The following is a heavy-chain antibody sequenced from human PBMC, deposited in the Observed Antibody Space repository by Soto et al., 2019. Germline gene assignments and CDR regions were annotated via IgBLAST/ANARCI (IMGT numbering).Heavy chain of an antibody. CDR3: ARSSAERYYHYF. V-gene: IGHV4-59*01. D-gene: IGHD3-10*01. CDR1: Y. Sequence: YGCGLRQHPGKGLECIGYISYSGTTKYNPSLKNRVTILRDTSKNQFSLKLSSVTAADTAVYYCARSSAERYYHYFRGQGALVTGS. CDR2: ISYSGTT. J-gene: IGHJ4*02.